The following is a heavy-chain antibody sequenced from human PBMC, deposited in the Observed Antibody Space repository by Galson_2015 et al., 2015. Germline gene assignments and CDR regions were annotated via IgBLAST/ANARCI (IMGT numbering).Heavy chain of an antibody. CDR3: TRDVRLRLRFNYYYYMDV. CDR2: ITSKAYGWTT. CDR1: GFTFGDYA. Sequence: SLRLSCAASGFTFGDYAMSWFRQAPGKGLEWVGFITSKAYGWTTDYAASVKGRFTISRDDSKSIAYLQMNSLKTEDTAVYYCTRDVRLRLRFNYYYYMDVWGKGTTVTVSS. V-gene: IGHV3-49*03. J-gene: IGHJ6*03. D-gene: IGHD5-12*01.